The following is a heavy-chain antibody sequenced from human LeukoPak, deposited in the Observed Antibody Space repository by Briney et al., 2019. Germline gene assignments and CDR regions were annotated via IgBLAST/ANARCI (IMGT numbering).Heavy chain of an antibody. J-gene: IGHJ4*02. V-gene: IGHV3-33*08. Sequence: GGSLRLSCAASRFTFSSYDMHWVRQAPGKGLEWVALIWYDGSNKYYADSVKGRFTISRDNSRNTLYLQMNSLRAEDTAVYYCARDHSGTFDYWGQGTLVTVSS. D-gene: IGHD6-13*01. CDR3: ARDHSGTFDY. CDR2: IWYDGSNK. CDR1: RFTFSSYD.